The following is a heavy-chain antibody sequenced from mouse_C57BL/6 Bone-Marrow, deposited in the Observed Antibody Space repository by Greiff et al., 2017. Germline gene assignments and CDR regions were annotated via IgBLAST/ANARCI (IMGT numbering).Heavy chain of an antibody. J-gene: IGHJ1*03. CDR2: ISYSGST. CDR3: ARSNSLGDWYFDV. Sequence: EVKLMESGPGLAKPSQTLSLTCSVTGYSITSDYWNWTRKFPGNKLEYMGYISYSGSTYYNPSLKSRISITRDTSKNQYYLQWNSVTTEDTATYDWARSNSLGDWYFDVWGTGTTVTVSS. D-gene: IGHD2-5*01. V-gene: IGHV3-8*01. CDR1: GYSITSDY.